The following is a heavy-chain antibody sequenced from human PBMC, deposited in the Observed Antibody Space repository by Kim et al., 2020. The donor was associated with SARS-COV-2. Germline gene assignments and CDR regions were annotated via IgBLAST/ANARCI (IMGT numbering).Heavy chain of an antibody. CDR1: GFSFSSYW. D-gene: IGHD2-2*01. CDR2: IKQDGSQK. CDR3: TRDATGSSCADC. Sequence: GGSLRLSCAASGFSFSSYWMNWVRQAPGKGLEWVANIKQDGSQKYYVDSVKGRFFISRDNAKNSLYLQMNSLRADDTAVYYCTRDATGSSCADCWGQGTLVTVSS. J-gene: IGHJ4*02. V-gene: IGHV3-7*01.